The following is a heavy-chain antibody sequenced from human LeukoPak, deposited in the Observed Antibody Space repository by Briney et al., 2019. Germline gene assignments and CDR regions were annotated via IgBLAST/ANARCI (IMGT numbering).Heavy chain of an antibody. V-gene: IGHV3-23*01. D-gene: IGHD6-19*01. CDR1: GFTFTTHA. J-gene: IGHJ4*02. CDR2: ISSRGGST. Sequence: GESLKISCAASGFTFTTHAMNWVRQAPGKGLEWVSVISSRGGSTYYADSVKGRFTISRDNSKNTLYLQMNSLRVEDTAVYYCARDWGSGWYFDYWGQGTLVTVSS. CDR3: ARDWGSGWYFDY.